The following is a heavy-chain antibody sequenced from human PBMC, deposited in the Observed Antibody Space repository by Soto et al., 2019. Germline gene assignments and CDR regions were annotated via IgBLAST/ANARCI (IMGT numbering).Heavy chain of an antibody. Sequence: SETLSLTCVISGDSVSSNGACWNWIRQSPSRGLQWLGRIYYRSKWFHDYATSVESRMAINPDTSRNQFSLQLNYVTPEDTAVYYCARVHCSAGTCLDGLDFWGQGTTVTVSS. CDR3: ARVHCSAGTCLDGLDF. J-gene: IGHJ6*02. V-gene: IGHV6-1*01. CDR1: GDSVSSNGAC. CDR2: IYYRSKWFH. D-gene: IGHD2-15*01.